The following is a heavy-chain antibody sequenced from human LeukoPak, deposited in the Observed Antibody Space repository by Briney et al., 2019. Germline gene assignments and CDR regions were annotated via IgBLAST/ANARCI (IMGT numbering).Heavy chain of an antibody. J-gene: IGHJ3*02. CDR1: GYTFTSNG. D-gene: IGHD6-19*01. CDR2: ISAYNGNT. Sequence: GASVKVSCKASGYTFTSNGISWVRQAPGQGLEWMGWISAYNGNTNYAQKLQGRVTMTTGTSTSTAYMELSSLRSEDTAVYYCARGFLGVYSSGWFDAFDIWGQGTMVTVPS. CDR3: ARGFLGVYSSGWFDAFDI. V-gene: IGHV1-18*01.